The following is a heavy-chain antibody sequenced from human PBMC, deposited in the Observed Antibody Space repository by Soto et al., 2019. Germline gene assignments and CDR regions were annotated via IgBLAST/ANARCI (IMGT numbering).Heavy chain of an antibody. CDR1: GGSVSSGSCY. CDR2: LYYSGST. CDR3: ARGQAFWTGYYRMPYYFDY. Sequence: PSETLSLTCTVSGGSVSSGSCYWSWIRQPPGKGLEYIGYLYYSGSTNYNPSLKSRVTISVDTPKNQFSLKLTSVTAADTAIYYCARGQAFWTGYYRMPYYFDYWGQGTLVTVSS. V-gene: IGHV4-61*01. J-gene: IGHJ4*02. D-gene: IGHD3-3*01.